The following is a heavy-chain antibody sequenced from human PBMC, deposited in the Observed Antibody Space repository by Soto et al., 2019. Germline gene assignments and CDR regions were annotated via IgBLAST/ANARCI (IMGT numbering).Heavy chain of an antibody. V-gene: IGHV3-23*01. Sequence: GGSLRLSCAASGFTFSSYAMSWVRQAPGKGLEWVSAISGSGGSTYYADSVKGRFTISRDNSKNTLYLQMNSLRAEDTAVYYCAKEGYYGSWSYYNPDYYNWFDLWGQGTLVTVSS. D-gene: IGHD3-10*01. CDR2: ISGSGGST. J-gene: IGHJ5*02. CDR3: AKEGYYGSWSYYNPDYYNWFDL. CDR1: GFTFSSYA.